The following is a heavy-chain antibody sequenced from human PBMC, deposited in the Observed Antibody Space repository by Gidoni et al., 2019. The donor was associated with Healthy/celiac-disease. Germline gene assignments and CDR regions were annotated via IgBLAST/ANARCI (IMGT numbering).Heavy chain of an antibody. CDR2: MSSSSSYI. CDR3: ARDGYCSGGSCYSTNYYYYYGMDV. Sequence: EVQLVESGGGLVKPGGSLRLSCAASGFTCSSYSMTWVGQAPGKGLEWVSSMSSSSSYIYYADSVKGRFTISRDNAKNSLYLQMNSLRAEDTAVYYCARDGYCSGGSCYSTNYYYYYGMDVWGQGTTVTVSS. D-gene: IGHD2-15*01. V-gene: IGHV3-21*01. J-gene: IGHJ6*02. CDR1: GFTCSSYS.